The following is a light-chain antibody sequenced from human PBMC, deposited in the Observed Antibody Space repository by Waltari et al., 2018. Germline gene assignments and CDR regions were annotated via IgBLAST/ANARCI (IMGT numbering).Light chain of an antibody. Sequence: DIQMTQSPSTLSASVGDRVNITCRASQSISSWLAWYQQKPGKAPKLLIYKASSLESGVPSRFSGSGSGTEFTLTISSLQPYDFATYYCQQYNSYPYTFGQGTKLGIK. CDR2: KAS. CDR3: QQYNSYPYT. J-gene: IGKJ2*01. V-gene: IGKV1-5*03. CDR1: QSISSW.